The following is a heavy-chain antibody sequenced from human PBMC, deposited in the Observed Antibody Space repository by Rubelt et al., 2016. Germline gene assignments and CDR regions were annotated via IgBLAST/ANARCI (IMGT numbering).Heavy chain of an antibody. Sequence: QVQLQESGPGLVKPSQTLSLTCAVSGGSISSGGYYWSWIRQPPGQGLEWIGEVNHSGRPNYNPSSRGVVTISVDTSKNQFSLKLGFVTAADTALFYCARDRGRDWFDPWGQGTLVTVSS. CDR2: VNHSGRP. J-gene: IGHJ5*02. D-gene: IGHD3-10*01. CDR1: GGSISSGGYY. CDR3: ARDRGRDWFDP. V-gene: IGHV4-31*01.